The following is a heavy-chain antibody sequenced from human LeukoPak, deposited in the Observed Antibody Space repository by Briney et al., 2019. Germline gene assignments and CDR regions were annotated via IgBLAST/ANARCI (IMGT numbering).Heavy chain of an antibody. V-gene: IGHV4-39*01. CDR2: IYYSGST. J-gene: IGHJ4*02. CDR3: ARQHGIA. D-gene: IGHD6-13*01. CDR1: GGSISGSSYY. Sequence: SETPSLTCTVSGGSISGSSYYWGWIRQPPGKGLEWIGSIYYSGSTYYNPSLKSRVTISVDTSKNQFSLKLSSVTAADTAVYYCARQHGIAWGQGTLVTVSS.